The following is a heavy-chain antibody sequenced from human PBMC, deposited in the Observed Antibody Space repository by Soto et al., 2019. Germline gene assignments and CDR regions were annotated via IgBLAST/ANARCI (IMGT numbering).Heavy chain of an antibody. V-gene: IGHV1-69*06. D-gene: IGHD5-12*01. CDR1: GGTFSSYA. CDR3: ATDSVEMATITTGFDY. CDR2: IIPIFGTA. J-gene: IGHJ4*02. Sequence: SVKVSCKASGGTFSSYAISWVRQAPGQGLEWMGGIIPIFGTANYAQKFQGRVTITADKSTSTAYMELSSLRSEGTAVYYCATDSVEMATITTGFDYWGQGTLVTVSS.